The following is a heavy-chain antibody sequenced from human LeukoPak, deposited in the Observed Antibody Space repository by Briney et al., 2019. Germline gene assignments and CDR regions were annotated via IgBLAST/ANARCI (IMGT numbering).Heavy chain of an antibody. CDR1: GGSISSHY. J-gene: IGHJ4*02. Sequence: PSETLSLTCTVSGGSISSHYWSWIRQPPGQGLEWIGYIYYSGSTNYNPSLKSRVTISVDTSKNQFSLKLSSVTAADTAVYYCARVEAFYYFDYWGQGTLVTVSS. CDR3: ARVEAFYYFDY. V-gene: IGHV4-59*11. CDR2: IYYSGST.